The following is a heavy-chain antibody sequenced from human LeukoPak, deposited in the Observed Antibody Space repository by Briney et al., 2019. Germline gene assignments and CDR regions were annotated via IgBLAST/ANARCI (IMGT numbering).Heavy chain of an antibody. Sequence: SETLSLTCTVSGGSISSYYWSWIRQPPGKGLEWIGYIYTSGSTSYNPSLKSRVTISVDTSKNQFSLKLSSVTAADTAVYYCARHPRGITGTRGWFDPWGQGTLVTVSS. CDR2: IYTSGST. V-gene: IGHV4-4*09. CDR1: GGSISSYY. J-gene: IGHJ5*02. D-gene: IGHD1-20*01. CDR3: ARHPRGITGTRGWFDP.